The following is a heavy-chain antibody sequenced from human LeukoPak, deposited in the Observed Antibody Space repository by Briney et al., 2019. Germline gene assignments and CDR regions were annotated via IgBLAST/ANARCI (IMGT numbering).Heavy chain of an antibody. CDR1: GGSISSYY. CDR3: ARGGYYYGSGSFLNWFDP. Sequence: SETLSLTCTVSGGSISSYYWSWIRQPAGKGLEWIGRIYTSGSTNYNTSLKSRVTMSVDTSKNQFSLKLSSVTAADTAVYYCARGGYYYGSGSFLNWFDPWGQGTPVTVSS. D-gene: IGHD3-10*01. V-gene: IGHV4-4*07. CDR2: IYTSGST. J-gene: IGHJ5*02.